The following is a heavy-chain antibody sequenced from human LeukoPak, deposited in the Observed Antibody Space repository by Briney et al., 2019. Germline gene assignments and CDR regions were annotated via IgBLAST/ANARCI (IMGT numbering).Heavy chain of an antibody. CDR3: AKARHDSSSWSFDY. CDR1: GFTFSSHA. CDR2: ISGSGGST. V-gene: IGHV3-23*01. Sequence: GGSLRLSCAASGFTFSSHAMSWVRQAPGKGLEWVSAISGSGGSTYYADSVKGRFTISRDNSKNTLYLQMNSLRAEDTAVYYCAKARHDSSSWSFDYWGQGTLVTVSS. J-gene: IGHJ4*02. D-gene: IGHD6-13*01.